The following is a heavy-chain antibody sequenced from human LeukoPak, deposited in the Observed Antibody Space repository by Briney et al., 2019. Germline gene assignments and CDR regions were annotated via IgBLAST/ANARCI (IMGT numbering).Heavy chain of an antibody. CDR2: ISYDGSNK. Sequence: GGSLRLSCAASGFTFSSYEMNWVRQAPGKGLEWVAVISYDGSNKYYADSVKGRFTISRDNSKNTLYLQMNSLRAEDTAVYYCARVTGSGYYYYFQHWGQGTLVTVSS. CDR3: ARVTGSGYYYYFQH. D-gene: IGHD3-22*01. J-gene: IGHJ1*01. V-gene: IGHV3-30*04. CDR1: GFTFSSYE.